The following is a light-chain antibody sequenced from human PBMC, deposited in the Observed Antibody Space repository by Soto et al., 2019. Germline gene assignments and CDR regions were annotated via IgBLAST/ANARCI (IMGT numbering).Light chain of an antibody. CDR1: QSVSSSY. Sequence: IELTQSPGSLSWSPGERATFCCRASQSVSSSYIAWYHEKGGQAPRRLSYGASIRATGIPDRCSGSGSGTYFTLTITRLQPEHLAVYYYHRYTQSASWKFAQGTKV. CDR3: HRYTQSASWK. CDR2: GAS. V-gene: IGKV3-20*01. J-gene: IGKJ1*01.